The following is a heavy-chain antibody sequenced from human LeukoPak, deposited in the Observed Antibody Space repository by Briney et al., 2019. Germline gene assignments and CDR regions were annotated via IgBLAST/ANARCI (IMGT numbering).Heavy chain of an antibody. CDR1: GFTFGGYG. CDR3: TRYNNDHFDY. J-gene: IGHJ4*02. CDR2: IAYDGSRA. Sequence: GRSLRLSCAGSGFTFGGYGMHWFRQTPGKGLEWVAVIAYDGSRAFYADSVKGRFTITRDNSKNTMSVQMDDLRAEDTAVYYCTRYNNDHFDYWGQGTLVTVSS. D-gene: IGHD1-14*01. V-gene: IGHV3-33*01.